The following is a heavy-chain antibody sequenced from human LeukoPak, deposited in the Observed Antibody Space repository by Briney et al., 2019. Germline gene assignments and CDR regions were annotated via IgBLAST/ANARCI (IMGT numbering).Heavy chain of an antibody. J-gene: IGHJ3*02. D-gene: IGHD3-10*01. Sequence: GGSLRLSCAASGFTFSSYVMSWVRQAPGKGLEWVSAISGSGGSTYFPDSVKGRFTISRDNSKNTLHLQMNSLRAEDTALYYCAKGPSGSYYGFNMWGQGTMVTVS. V-gene: IGHV3-23*01. CDR2: ISGSGGST. CDR3: AKGPSGSYYGFNM. CDR1: GFTFSSYV.